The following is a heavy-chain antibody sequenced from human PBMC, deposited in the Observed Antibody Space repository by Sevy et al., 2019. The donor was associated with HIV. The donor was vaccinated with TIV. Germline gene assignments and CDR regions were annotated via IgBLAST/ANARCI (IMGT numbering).Heavy chain of an antibody. Sequence: GGSLRLSCAASGLNVSDYFMSWIRQAPGKRPEWVSYISSSGTIIYYADSVKGRFTISRYNAKNSLYLQMNSLRAEDTAIYYCARDLASGSFFSLYFDYWGQGTLVTVSS. D-gene: IGHD3-10*01. CDR3: ARDLASGSFFSLYFDY. CDR2: ISSSGTII. CDR1: GLNVSDYF. J-gene: IGHJ4*02. V-gene: IGHV3-11*01.